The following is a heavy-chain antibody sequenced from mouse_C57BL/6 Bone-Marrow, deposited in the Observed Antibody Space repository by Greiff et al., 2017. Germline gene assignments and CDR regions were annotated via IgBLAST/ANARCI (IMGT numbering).Heavy chain of an antibody. CDR3: ARKRNSNHCYVDV. CDR2: FNPYNDDT. V-gene: IGHV1-47*01. J-gene: IGHJ1*03. D-gene: IGHD2-5*01. Sequence: QVQLQQSGAELVKPGASVKMSCKASGYTFTTYPIEWMKQNHGKSLEWIGNFNPYNDDTKYNEKFKGKATLTVDKSSRTIYLELRRLTSDDSAVYYCARKRNSNHCYVDVWGTGTTVTVSS. CDR1: GYTFTTYP.